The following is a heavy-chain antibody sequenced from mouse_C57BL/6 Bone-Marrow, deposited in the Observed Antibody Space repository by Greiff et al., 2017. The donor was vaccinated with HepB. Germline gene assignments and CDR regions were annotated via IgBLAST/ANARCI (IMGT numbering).Heavy chain of an antibody. V-gene: IGHV5-2*01. CDR3: ARQGSSSDWYLDV. CDR1: EYEFPSHD. D-gene: IGHD1-1*01. Sequence: EVKLMESGGGLVQPGESLKLSCESNEYEFPSHDMSWVRKTPEKRLELVAAINSDGGSTYYPDTMERRFIISRDNTKKTLYLQMSRLRSEDTALYYCARQGSSSDWYLDVWGKGTTVTVSS. J-gene: IGHJ1*03. CDR2: INSDGGST.